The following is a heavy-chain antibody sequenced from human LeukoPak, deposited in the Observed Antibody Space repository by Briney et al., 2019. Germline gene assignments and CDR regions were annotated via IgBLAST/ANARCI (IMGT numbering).Heavy chain of an antibody. CDR1: GFTFRSYA. J-gene: IGHJ6*02. Sequence: GGSLRLSCAASGFTFRSYAMHWVRQAPGKGLEWVAVISYDGDDGSNIYYADSVKGRFTISRDNSKNTLYLQMNSLRAEDTAVYYCATDKGWGYSAYDCYGMDVWGQGTTVTVSS. CDR2: ISYDGDDGSNI. V-gene: IGHV3-30-3*01. CDR3: ATDKGWGYSAYDCYGMDV. D-gene: IGHD1-26*01.